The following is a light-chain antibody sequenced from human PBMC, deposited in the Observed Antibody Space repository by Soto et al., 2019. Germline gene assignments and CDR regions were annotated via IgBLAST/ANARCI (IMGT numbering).Light chain of an antibody. CDR3: SSYGGSNNYV. V-gene: IGLV2-8*01. CDR1: SGDVGGYNY. Sequence: QSVLTQPPSASGSPGQSVTISCTGTSGDVGGYNYVSWYQQHPGKAPKLMIFEVSERPSGVPDRFSASKSGNTASLTVSGLQAEDEADYYCSSYGGSNNYVFGTGTKLTVL. CDR2: EVS. J-gene: IGLJ1*01.